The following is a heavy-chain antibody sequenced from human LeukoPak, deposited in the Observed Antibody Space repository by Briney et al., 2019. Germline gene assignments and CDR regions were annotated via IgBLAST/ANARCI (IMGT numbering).Heavy chain of an antibody. V-gene: IGHV3-23*01. D-gene: IGHD5-12*01. CDR1: GFTFSSYA. CDR3: AKDIVATKVYYFDY. CDR2: ISGSGGST. J-gene: IGHJ4*02. Sequence: GGSLRLSCAASGFTFSSYAMSWVRQAPGKGLEWVSAISGSGGSTYYADSVKGRFTISRDNSKDTLYLQMNSLRAEDTAVYYCAKDIVATKVYYFDYWGQGTLVTVSS.